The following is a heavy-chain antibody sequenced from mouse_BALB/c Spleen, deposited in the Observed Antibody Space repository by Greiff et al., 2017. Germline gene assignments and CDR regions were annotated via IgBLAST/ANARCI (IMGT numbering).Heavy chain of an antibody. V-gene: IGHV5-6-3*01. CDR2: INSNGGST. J-gene: IGHJ4*01. CDR3: AREGWDGDAMDY. CDR1: GFTFSSYG. D-gene: IGHD4-1*01. Sequence: EVQGVESGGGLVQPGGSLKLSCAASGFTFSSYGMSWVRQTPDKRLELVATINSNGGSTYYPDSVKGRFTISRDNAKNTLYLQMSSLKSEDTAMYYCAREGWDGDAMDYWGQGTSVTVSS.